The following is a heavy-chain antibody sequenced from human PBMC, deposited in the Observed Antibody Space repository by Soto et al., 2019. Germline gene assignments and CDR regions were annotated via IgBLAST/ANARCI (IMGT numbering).Heavy chain of an antibody. V-gene: IGHV3-30-3*01. Sequence: GGSLRLSCAASGFTFRSYAMHWVRQAPGKGLECVAVIPHDGSNKFYRDYVKGRFTISRDNSKNTLYLQINSLRYEDTAVYYCARGDREDIAVVIGVRPGEYGVDVWGQGTTVTVSS. J-gene: IGHJ6*02. CDR3: ARGDREDIAVVIGVRPGEYGVDV. CDR2: IPHDGSNK. D-gene: IGHD2-15*01. CDR1: GFTFRSYA.